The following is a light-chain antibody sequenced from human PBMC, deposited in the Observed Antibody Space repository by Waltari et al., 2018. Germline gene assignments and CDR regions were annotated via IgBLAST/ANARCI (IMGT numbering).Light chain of an antibody. CDR1: SSDIGRYNL. CDR3: CSYAGARGLI. V-gene: IGLV2-23*02. CDR2: EVT. Sequence: QSALTQPASVSGSPGQSITISCTGTSSDIGRYNLVSWYQQHPGKAPKLLLYEVTERDAGVVNRFSGSKSGNTASLTISGLQAEDEADYYCCSYAGARGLIFGGGTKVTVL. J-gene: IGLJ2*01.